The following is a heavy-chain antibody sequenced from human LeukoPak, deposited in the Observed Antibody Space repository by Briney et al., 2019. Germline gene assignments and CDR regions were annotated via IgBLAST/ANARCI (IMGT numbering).Heavy chain of an antibody. Sequence: GGSLRLSCAASGFTSSSYWMSWVRQAPGKGLEWVANIKQDGSEKYYVDSVKGRFTISRDNAKNSLYLQMNSLRAEDTAVYYCARDEAVTSYFDYWGQGTLVTVSS. CDR1: GFTSSSYW. J-gene: IGHJ4*02. V-gene: IGHV3-7*03. CDR3: ARDEAVTSYFDY. D-gene: IGHD4-17*01. CDR2: IKQDGSEK.